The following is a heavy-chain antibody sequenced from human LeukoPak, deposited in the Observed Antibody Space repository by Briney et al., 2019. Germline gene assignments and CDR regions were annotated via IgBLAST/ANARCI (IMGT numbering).Heavy chain of an antibody. CDR2: INPNSGGT. J-gene: IGHJ6*03. D-gene: IGHD6-19*01. CDR3: ARDYYSSGWYGTKIDSYMDV. Sequence: ASVKVSCKASGYTFTGYYMHWVRQAPGQGLEWMGCINPNSGGTNYAQKFQGRVTMTRDTSISTDYMELSRLRSDDTAVYYCARDYYSSGWYGTKIDSYMDVWGKGTTVTVSS. CDR1: GYTFTGYY. V-gene: IGHV1-2*02.